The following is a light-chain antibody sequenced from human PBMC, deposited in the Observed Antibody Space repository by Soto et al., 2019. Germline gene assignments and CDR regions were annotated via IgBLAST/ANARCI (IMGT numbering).Light chain of an antibody. CDR3: SSYTSSTTPHVV. CDR1: SSDVGGYKY. J-gene: IGLJ2*01. Sequence: QSALTQPASVSGSPGQSITMSCTGTSSDVGGYKYVSWYQQHPGKAPKVIIYEVSNRASGVSNRFSGSKSGNTASLTISGFLAEDEADYYCSSYTSSTTPHVVFGGGTKLTVL. V-gene: IGLV2-14*01. CDR2: EVS.